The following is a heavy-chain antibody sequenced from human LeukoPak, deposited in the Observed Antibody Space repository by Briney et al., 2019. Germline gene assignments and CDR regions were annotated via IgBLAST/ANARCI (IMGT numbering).Heavy chain of an antibody. J-gene: IGHJ5*02. Sequence: GGSLRLSRAASGFTFSDYYMSWIRQAPGKGLEWVSYISSSGSTIYYADSVKGRFTISRDNAKNSLYLQMNSLRAEDTAVYYCARASSSWRGDWFDPWGQGTLVTVSS. D-gene: IGHD6-13*01. V-gene: IGHV3-11*01. CDR2: ISSSGSTI. CDR3: ARASSSWRGDWFDP. CDR1: GFTFSDYY.